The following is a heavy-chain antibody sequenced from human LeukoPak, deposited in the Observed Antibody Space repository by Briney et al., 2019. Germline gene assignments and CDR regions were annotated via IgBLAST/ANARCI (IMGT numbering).Heavy chain of an antibody. Sequence: QSGGSLRLSCAACGFTFSTYAMSWVRQPPGKGMEWVSTISGTGGKIYFADSVKGRFTISRDNSKNTLYLQMNSLRAEDTAVYYCAKDCTGRLSSGLIDYWGQGTLVTVSS. J-gene: IGHJ4*02. D-gene: IGHD3-22*01. CDR3: AKDCTGRLSSGLIDY. V-gene: IGHV3-23*01. CDR1: GFTFSTYA. CDR2: ISGTGGKI.